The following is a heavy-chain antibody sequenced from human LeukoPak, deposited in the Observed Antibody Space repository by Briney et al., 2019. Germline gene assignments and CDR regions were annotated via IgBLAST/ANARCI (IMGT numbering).Heavy chain of an antibody. V-gene: IGHV3-7*01. CDR1: GFTFSSYW. J-gene: IGHJ4*02. CDR2: IKQDGSEK. D-gene: IGHD1-26*01. Sequence: GGSLRLSCAASGFTFSSYWMSWVRQAPGKGLEWVANIKQDGSEKYYVDSVKGRFTISRDNAKNSLYLQMNSLRAEDTAVYYCARGSGSYYAPFDYWGQRTLVTVSS. CDR3: ARGSGSYYAPFDY.